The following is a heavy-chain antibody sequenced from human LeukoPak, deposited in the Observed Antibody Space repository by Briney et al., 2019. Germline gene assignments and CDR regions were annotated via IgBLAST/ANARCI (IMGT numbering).Heavy chain of an antibody. V-gene: IGHV3-21*01. Sequence: PGGSLRLSCAASGFTFSSYAMSWVRQAPGKGLEWVSSISGSSNYIFYADSVKGRFTISRDNAENSLYLQMNSLRAEDTAVYYCARDLRYQLLSEFDYWGQGTLVTVSS. CDR3: ARDLRYQLLSEFDY. CDR1: GFTFSSYA. CDR2: ISGSSNYI. D-gene: IGHD2-2*01. J-gene: IGHJ4*02.